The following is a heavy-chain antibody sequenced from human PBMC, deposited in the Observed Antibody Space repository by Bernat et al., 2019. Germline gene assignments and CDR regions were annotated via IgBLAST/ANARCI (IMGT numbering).Heavy chain of an antibody. CDR2: ISAYNGNT. Sequence: QVQLVQSGAEVKKPGASVKVSCKASGYTFTSYGISWVRQAPGQGLEWMGWISAYNGNTNYAQKLQGRVTMTTDTSTSTAYMELRSLRSDDTAVYYCARDAPGVQQLGRAVYYYYSMDVWGQGTTVTVSS. CDR3: ARDAPGVQQLGRAVYYYYSMDV. D-gene: IGHD6-13*01. J-gene: IGHJ6*02. CDR1: GYTFTSYG. V-gene: IGHV1-18*01.